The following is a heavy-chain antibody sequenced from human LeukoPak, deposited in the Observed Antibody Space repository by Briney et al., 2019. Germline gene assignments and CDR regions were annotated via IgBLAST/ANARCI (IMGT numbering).Heavy chain of an antibody. Sequence: ASVKVSCKASGYTFTGYYMHWVRQAPGQGLEWMGWINPNSGDTNYAQKFQGRVTMIRDTSISTAYMELSRLRSDDTAVYYCARALRYYSDSSGYAFDYWGQGTLVTVSS. V-gene: IGHV1-2*02. CDR1: GYTFTGYY. CDR3: ARALRYYSDSSGYAFDY. D-gene: IGHD3-22*01. J-gene: IGHJ4*02. CDR2: INPNSGDT.